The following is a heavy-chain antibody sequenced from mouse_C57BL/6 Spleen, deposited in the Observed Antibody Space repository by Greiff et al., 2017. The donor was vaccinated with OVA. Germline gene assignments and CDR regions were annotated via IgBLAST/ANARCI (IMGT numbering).Heavy chain of an antibody. Sequence: EVKLMESGGGLVKPGGSLKLSCAASGFTFSSYAMSWVRQTPEKRLEWVATISDGGSYTYYPDNVKGRFTISRDNAKNNLYLQMSHLKSEDTAMYYCARDEMGREGYYFDYWGQGTTLTVSS. D-gene: IGHD4-1*01. J-gene: IGHJ2*01. CDR3: ARDEMGREGYYFDY. V-gene: IGHV5-4*01. CDR2: ISDGGSYT. CDR1: GFTFSSYA.